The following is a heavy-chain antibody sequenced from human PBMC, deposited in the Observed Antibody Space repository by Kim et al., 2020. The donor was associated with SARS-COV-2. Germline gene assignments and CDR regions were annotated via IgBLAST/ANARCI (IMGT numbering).Heavy chain of an antibody. Sequence: ANYAQKFQGRVTITADESTSTAYMELSSLRSEDPAVYYCAREEGDSAFDYWGQGTLVTVSS. CDR3: AREEGDSAFDY. J-gene: IGHJ4*02. CDR2: A. D-gene: IGHD6-13*01. V-gene: IGHV1-69*01.